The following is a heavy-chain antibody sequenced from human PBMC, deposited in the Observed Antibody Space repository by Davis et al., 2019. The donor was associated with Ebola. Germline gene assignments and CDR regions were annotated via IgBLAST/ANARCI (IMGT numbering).Heavy chain of an antibody. CDR3: ARGSGDCGGDCYIYYYYGMDV. CDR2: INHSGST. V-gene: IGHV4-34*01. J-gene: IGHJ6*02. Sequence: MPGGSLRLSCAVYGGSFSGYYWSWIRQPPGKGLEWIGEINHSGSTNYNPSLKSRVTISVDTSKNQFSLKLSSVTAADTAVYYCARGSGDCGGDCYIYYYYGMDVWGQGTTVTVSS. CDR1: GGSFSGYY. D-gene: IGHD2-21*01.